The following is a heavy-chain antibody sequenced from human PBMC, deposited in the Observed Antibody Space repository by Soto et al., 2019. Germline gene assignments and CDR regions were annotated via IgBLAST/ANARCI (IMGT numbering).Heavy chain of an antibody. V-gene: IGHV4-39*07. CDR2: IYYSGST. J-gene: IGHJ3*02. CDR3: ARVTGKVGMLAFDI. CDR1: GGSISSSSYY. D-gene: IGHD1-26*01. Sequence: SETLSLTCTVSGGSISSSSYYWGWIRQPPGKGLEWIGSIYYSGSTYYNPSLKSRVTISVDTSKNQFSLKLSSVTAADTAVYYCARVTGKVGMLAFDIWGQGTMVTVSS.